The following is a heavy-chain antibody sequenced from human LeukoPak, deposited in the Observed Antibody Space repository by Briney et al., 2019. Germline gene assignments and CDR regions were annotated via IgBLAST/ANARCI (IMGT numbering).Heavy chain of an antibody. J-gene: IGHJ6*02. CDR2: INPNSGGT. D-gene: IGHD5-12*01. CDR3: ARDGGYDYYYYGMDV. CDR1: GYTFTSYY. Sequence: ASVKVSCKASGYTFTSYYMHWVRQAPGQGLEWMGRINPNSGGTNYAQKFQGRVTMTRDTSISTAYMELSRLRSDDTAVYYCARDGGYDYYYYGMDVWGQGTTVTVSS. V-gene: IGHV1-2*06.